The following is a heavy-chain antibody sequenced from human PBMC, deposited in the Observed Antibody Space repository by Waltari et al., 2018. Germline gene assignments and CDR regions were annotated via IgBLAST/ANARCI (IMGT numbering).Heavy chain of an antibody. CDR3: ARGRYCSGGSCYSVVWFDP. Sequence: QVQLVQSGAEVKKPGASVKVSCKASGYTFTIYDINWVRQATGQGLEWMGWMNPNSGNTGYAQKFQGRVTMTRNTSVSTAYMELSSLRSEDTAVYYCARGRYCSGGSCYSVVWFDPWGQGTLVTVSS. V-gene: IGHV1-8*02. CDR1: GYTFTIYD. CDR2: MNPNSGNT. D-gene: IGHD2-15*01. J-gene: IGHJ5*02.